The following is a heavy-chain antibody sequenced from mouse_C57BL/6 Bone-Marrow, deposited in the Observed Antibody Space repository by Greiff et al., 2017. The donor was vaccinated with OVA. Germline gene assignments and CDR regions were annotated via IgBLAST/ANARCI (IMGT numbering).Heavy chain of an antibody. CDR1: DSAVFPIAY. D-gene: IGHD1-1*01. CDR2: ILPSIGRT. J-gene: IGHJ4*01. CDR3: ARNYGSSYGAMDY. V-gene: IGHV15-2*01. Sequence: QVQLKESGSELRSPGSSVKLSCKDFDSAVFPIAYMSWVRQKPGHGFEWIGGILPSIGRTIYGEKFEDKATLDADTLSNTAYLELNSLTSEDSAIYYCARNYGSSYGAMDYWGQGTSVTVSS.